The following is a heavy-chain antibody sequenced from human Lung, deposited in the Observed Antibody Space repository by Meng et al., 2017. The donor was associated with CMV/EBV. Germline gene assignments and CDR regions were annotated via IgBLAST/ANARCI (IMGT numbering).Heavy chain of an antibody. J-gene: IGHJ5*02. CDR1: GFSFSTYS. V-gene: IGHV3-21*03. CDR2: ITSSSSYI. Sequence: XSXRLSCAASGFSFSTYSMNWVRQTPGKGLEWVSSITSSSSYIFYADSVKGRFIISRDNAKNSLYLQMNSLKAEDTGVYYCARDGGSGWSWGQGTLVTVSS. CDR3: ARDGGSGWS. D-gene: IGHD6-19*01.